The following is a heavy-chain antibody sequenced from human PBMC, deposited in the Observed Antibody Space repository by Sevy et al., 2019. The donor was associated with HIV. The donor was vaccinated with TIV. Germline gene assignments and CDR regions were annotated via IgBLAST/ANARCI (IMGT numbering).Heavy chain of an antibody. D-gene: IGHD3-22*01. CDR1: GSTFSSYA. Sequence: GGSLRLSCGGSGSTFSSYAMNWVRQAPGKGLEWVSAISGSGGSRYYTDSVKGRFTISRDNSKNTLYLQMNSLRAEDSALYYCAKDPTFDSTGPDYWGQGTLVTVSS. V-gene: IGHV3-23*01. CDR2: ISGSGGSR. CDR3: AKDPTFDSTGPDY. J-gene: IGHJ4*02.